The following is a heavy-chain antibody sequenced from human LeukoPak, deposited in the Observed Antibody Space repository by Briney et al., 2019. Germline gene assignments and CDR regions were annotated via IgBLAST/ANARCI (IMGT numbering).Heavy chain of an antibody. CDR2: IYYSGST. V-gene: IGHV4-59*01. D-gene: IGHD2-2*01. CDR3: ARGLSRQLYYFDY. J-gene: IGHJ4*02. CDR1: GGSISSYY. Sequence: SETLSLTCTVSGGSISSYYWSWIRQPPGKGLEWIGYIYYSGSTNYNPSLKSRVTMSVDTSKNQFSLKLSSVTAADTAVYYCARGLSRQLYYFDYWGQGTLVTVSS.